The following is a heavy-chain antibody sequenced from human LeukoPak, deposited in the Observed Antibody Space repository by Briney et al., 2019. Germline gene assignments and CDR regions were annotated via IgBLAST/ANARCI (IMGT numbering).Heavy chain of an antibody. Sequence: GASVKVSCKASGYTFTGYYTHWVRRAPGQGLEWMGRINPNTGGTNYAQKFQGRVTMTRDTSISTAYMELSRLTSDDTAVYYCARVGVDLWFDPWGQGTLVTVSS. CDR1: GYTFTGYY. CDR3: ARVGVDLWFDP. CDR2: INPNTGGT. J-gene: IGHJ5*02. V-gene: IGHV1-2*06. D-gene: IGHD3/OR15-3a*01.